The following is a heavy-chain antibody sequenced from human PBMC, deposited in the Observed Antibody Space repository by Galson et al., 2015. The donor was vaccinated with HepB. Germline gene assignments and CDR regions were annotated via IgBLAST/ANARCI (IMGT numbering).Heavy chain of an antibody. J-gene: IGHJ6*02. V-gene: IGHV5-51*01. CDR1: GYSFPSYW. D-gene: IGHD6-25*01. CDR3: ARKAAIHGYYGMDV. Sequence: SGAAVKKPGESLTISCKGSGYSFPSYWIVWVRQMPGQGLEWMGIIYPGDSDTRYSPSFQGQVTISADKAISTAYLQWSSLKAPDTAMYYCARKAAIHGYYGMDVWGQGTTVTVSS. CDR2: IYPGDSDT.